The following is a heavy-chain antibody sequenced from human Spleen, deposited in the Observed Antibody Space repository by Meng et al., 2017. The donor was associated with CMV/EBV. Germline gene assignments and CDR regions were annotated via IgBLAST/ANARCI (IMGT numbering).Heavy chain of an antibody. CDR3: AREEMGGWFDP. Sequence: SCKASGYTFTSYDINWVRQAPGKGLEWVSYISSSGSTIYYADSVKGRFTISRDNAKNSLYLQMNSLRAEDTAVYYCAREEMGGWFDPWGQGTLVTVSS. D-gene: IGHD3-16*01. J-gene: IGHJ5*02. CDR2: ISSSGSTI. V-gene: IGHV3-48*03. CDR1: GYTFTSYD.